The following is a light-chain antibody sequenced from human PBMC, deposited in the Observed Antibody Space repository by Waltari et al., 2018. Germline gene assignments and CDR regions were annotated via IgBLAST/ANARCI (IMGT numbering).Light chain of an antibody. J-gene: IGKJ1*01. V-gene: IGKV1-5*03. CDR2: KAS. CDR1: ESISSW. CDR3: LHYNNYPWT. Sequence: DIQMTQSPSTLSASVGDSVTITCRASESISSWLAWYQQKPGKAPKLLINKASRLESGVPGGFSGSGSGTEFTLTISSLQPDDFATYYCLHYNNYPWTFGQGTKVEIK.